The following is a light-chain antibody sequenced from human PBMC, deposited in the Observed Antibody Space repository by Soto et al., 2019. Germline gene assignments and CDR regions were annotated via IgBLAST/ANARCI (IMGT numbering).Light chain of an antibody. CDR2: GAS. CDR1: QSVSSSY. CDR3: QQYGTSPPLT. J-gene: IGKJ4*01. V-gene: IGKV3-20*01. Sequence: EIVLTQSPGTLSLSPGERATLSCRASQSVSSSYLAWYQQKPGQAPRLLIYGASSSANGIPDRFSGSGSGTDFTLTISRLEPEDFAVYYCQQYGTSPPLTFGGGTKVDIK.